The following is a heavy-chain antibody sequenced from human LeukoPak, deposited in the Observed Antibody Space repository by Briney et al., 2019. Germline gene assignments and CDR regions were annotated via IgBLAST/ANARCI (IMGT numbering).Heavy chain of an antibody. CDR1: GFTFSSYA. CDR3: ARGLGDGNYDSNPDAFDI. CDR2: ISSSSSYI. D-gene: IGHD3-22*01. Sequence: GRSLRLSCAASGFTFSSYAMHWVRQAPGKGLEWVSSISSSSSYIYYADSVKGRLTISRDNAKNSLYLQMNSLRAEDTAVYYCARGLGDGNYDSNPDAFDIWGQGTMVTVSS. J-gene: IGHJ3*02. V-gene: IGHV3-21*01.